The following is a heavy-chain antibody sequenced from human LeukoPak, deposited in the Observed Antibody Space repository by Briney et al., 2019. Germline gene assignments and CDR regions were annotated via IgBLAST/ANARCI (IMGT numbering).Heavy chain of an antibody. CDR2: ISSSSSDI. CDR1: GFTFSSYS. D-gene: IGHD3-10*02. CDR3: AELGITMIGGV. Sequence: PGGSLRLSCAASGFTFSSYSMTWVRQAPGKGLECVSSISSSSSDIYYTDSVKGRFTISRDNAKNSLYLQMNSLRAEDTAVYYCAELGITMIGGVWGKGTTVTISS. J-gene: IGHJ6*04. V-gene: IGHV3-21*01.